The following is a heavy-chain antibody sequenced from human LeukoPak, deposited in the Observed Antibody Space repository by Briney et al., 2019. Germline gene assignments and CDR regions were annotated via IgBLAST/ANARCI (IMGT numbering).Heavy chain of an antibody. CDR3: ARDLTYCTGGSCHPSPIDF. V-gene: IGHV3-48*02. J-gene: IGHJ4*02. Sequence: GSLRLSCAASGFTFSDYSMNWVRQAPGKGLEWVSYISSSSSTVYYADSVKGRFTISRDNAKNSLYLQMNSLRDEDTAVYYCARDLTYCTGGSCHPSPIDFWGQGTLVTVSS. CDR1: GFTFSDYS. D-gene: IGHD2-15*01. CDR2: ISSSSSTV.